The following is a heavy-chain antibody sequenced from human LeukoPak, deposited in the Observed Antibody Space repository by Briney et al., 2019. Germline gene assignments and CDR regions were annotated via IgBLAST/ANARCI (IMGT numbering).Heavy chain of an antibody. CDR3: ARDSREWELHFDY. Sequence: GGSLRLSCAASGFTFSSYSMNWVRQAPGKGLEWVSSISSSSNYIYYADSVKGRFTISRDNAKNSLYLQMNSLRAEDTAVYYCARDSREWELHFDYWGQGTLVTVSS. CDR2: ISSSSNYI. CDR1: GFTFSSYS. V-gene: IGHV3-21*01. J-gene: IGHJ4*02. D-gene: IGHD1-26*01.